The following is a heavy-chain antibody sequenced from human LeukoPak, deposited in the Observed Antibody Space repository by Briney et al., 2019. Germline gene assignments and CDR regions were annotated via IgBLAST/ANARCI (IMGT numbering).Heavy chain of an antibody. Sequence: PGGSLRLSCAASGFTFSSYSMNWVRQAPGKGPEWVSSISSSGSYIYYADSGKGRFTIARDNAKNSLYLQMNSLRGEDTAVYYCARAKVDYYDSSGYYPFDYWGQGTLVTVSS. CDR1: GFTFSSYS. CDR3: ARAKVDYYDSSGYYPFDY. J-gene: IGHJ4*02. CDR2: ISSSGSYI. V-gene: IGHV3-21*01. D-gene: IGHD3-22*01.